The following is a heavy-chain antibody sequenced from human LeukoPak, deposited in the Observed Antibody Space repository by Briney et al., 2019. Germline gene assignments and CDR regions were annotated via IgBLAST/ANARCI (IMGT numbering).Heavy chain of an antibody. V-gene: IGHV3-53*01. CDR2: IYSGGST. CDR1: GFTVSSNY. D-gene: IGHD3-22*01. J-gene: IGHJ4*02. CDR3: AACYDSSGYYDY. Sequence: AGGSLRLSCAASGFTVSSNYRSWVRQAPGKGLEWVSVIYSGGSTYYADSVKGRLTISRDNSKNTLYLEMNSLRAEDTAVYYCAACYDSSGYYDYWGQGTLVTVSS.